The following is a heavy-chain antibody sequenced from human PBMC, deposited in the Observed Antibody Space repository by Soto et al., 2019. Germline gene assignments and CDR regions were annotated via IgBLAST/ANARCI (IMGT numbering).Heavy chain of an antibody. V-gene: IGHV4-30-2*01. CDR1: GSSICRCGYA. CDR3: ARVPHSYDSSGYYYGYFDY. Sequence: SETLSLTCAVSGSSICRCGYARSWMRQPPAEGLESIGNIYHSGSTYYNPSLKSRVTISVDRSKNQFSLKLSSVTAADTAVYYCARVPHSYDSSGYYYGYFDYWGQGTLDPVSS. D-gene: IGHD3-22*01. CDR2: IYHSGST. J-gene: IGHJ4*02.